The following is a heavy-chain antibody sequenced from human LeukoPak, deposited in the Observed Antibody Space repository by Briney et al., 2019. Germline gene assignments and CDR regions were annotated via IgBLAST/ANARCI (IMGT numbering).Heavy chain of an antibody. D-gene: IGHD3-22*01. V-gene: IGHV3-48*02. J-gene: IGHJ5*02. CDR3: ARVLGNYDSSGYFDRYNWFDP. CDR2: ISSSSSTI. Sequence: PGGSLRLSCAASGFTFSSYSMTWVRQAPGKGLEWVSYISSSSSTIYYADSVKGRFTISRDNAKNSLYLQMNSLRDEDTAVYYCARVLGNYDSSGYFDRYNWFDPWGQGTLVTVSS. CDR1: GFTFSSYS.